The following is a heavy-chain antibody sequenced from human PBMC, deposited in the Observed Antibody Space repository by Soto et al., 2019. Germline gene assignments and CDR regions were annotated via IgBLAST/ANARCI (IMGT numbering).Heavy chain of an antibody. J-gene: IGHJ4*02. CDR1: GVPFTTYG. D-gene: IGHD5-12*01. V-gene: IGHV3-30*03. CDR3: VGGSYCFDY. CDR2: ISFDGSNK. Sequence: QVQLVESGGGVVQPGTSLRLSFVASGVPFTTYGMHWVREGPGKGLEWVAVISFDGSNKYYADSVKGRFTNSRDNSKNTLLLLINSLRTEDKALYYCVGGSYCFDYRGQGTLVNVSS.